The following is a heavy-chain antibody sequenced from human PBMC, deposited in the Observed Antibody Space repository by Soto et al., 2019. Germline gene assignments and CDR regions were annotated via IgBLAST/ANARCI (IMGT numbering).Heavy chain of an antibody. Sequence: QLQLQESGPGLVKPSETLSLTCTVSGGSISSSSYFWGWIRQPPGKGLEWIGSMYYSGSTYYNPSLKSRVTISVDTSKNQSSLKLSHVSAADTAVYYCARHGERTNQSLNWFDPWGQGTLVTVSS. CDR3: ARHGERTNQSLNWFDP. D-gene: IGHD7-27*01. V-gene: IGHV4-39*01. CDR1: GGSISSSSYF. J-gene: IGHJ5*02. CDR2: MYYSGST.